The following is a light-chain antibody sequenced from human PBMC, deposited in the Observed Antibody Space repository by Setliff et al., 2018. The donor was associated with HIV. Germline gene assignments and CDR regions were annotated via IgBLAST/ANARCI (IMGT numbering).Light chain of an antibody. V-gene: IGLV2-23*02. CDR3: CSYASTGSFV. CDR1: SSDVGSYNF. CDR2: EVS. Sequence: QSALAQPASVSGSPGQSITISCAGTSSDVGSYNFVSWYQQHPGKAPKLIIYEVSNWPSGVSNHFSGSKSGNTASLTISGLQTEDEAEYYCCSYASTGSFVFGTGTKVTVL. J-gene: IGLJ1*01.